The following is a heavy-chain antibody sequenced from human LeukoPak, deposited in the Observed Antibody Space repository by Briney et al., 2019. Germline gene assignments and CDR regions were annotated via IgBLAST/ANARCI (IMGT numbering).Heavy chain of an antibody. CDR2: INHSGST. CDR1: GGSFSGYY. Sequence: SETLSLTCAVYGGSFSGYYWSWIRQPPGKGLEWIGEINHSGSTNYNPSLKSRVTISVDTSKNQFSLELSSVTAADTAVYYCARGRITMVRGVISYYYYYMDVWGKGTTVTVSS. D-gene: IGHD3-10*01. J-gene: IGHJ6*03. V-gene: IGHV4-34*01. CDR3: ARGRITMVRGVISYYYYYMDV.